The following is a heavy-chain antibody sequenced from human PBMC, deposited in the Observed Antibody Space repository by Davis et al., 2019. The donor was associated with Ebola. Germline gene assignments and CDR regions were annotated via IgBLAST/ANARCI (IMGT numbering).Heavy chain of an antibody. J-gene: IGHJ4*02. CDR3: ARDRESYDFWSGYFDY. CDR2: IKQDGSEK. D-gene: IGHD3-3*01. V-gene: IGHV3-7*03. Sequence: GESLKISCAASGFTFSSYWMSWVRQAPGKGLEWVANIKQDGSEKYYVDSVKGRFTISRDNAENSLYLQMNSLRAEDTAVYYCARDRESYDFWSGYFDYWGQGTLVTVSS. CDR1: GFTFSSYW.